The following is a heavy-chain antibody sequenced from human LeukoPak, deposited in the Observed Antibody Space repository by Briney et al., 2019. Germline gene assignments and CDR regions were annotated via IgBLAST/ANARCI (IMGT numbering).Heavy chain of an antibody. J-gene: IGHJ4*02. Sequence: PGGSLRLSCAASGFTFSSYTMNWVRQAPGKGLEWVSSISTSSIYIYYADSVKGRFTISRDNAKNSLYLQMNNLRAEDTAVYYCVRRYMATSAEDFDYWGQGTLVTVSS. CDR1: GFTFSSYT. CDR2: ISTSSIYI. V-gene: IGHV3-21*01. CDR3: VRRYMATSAEDFDY. D-gene: IGHD5-24*01.